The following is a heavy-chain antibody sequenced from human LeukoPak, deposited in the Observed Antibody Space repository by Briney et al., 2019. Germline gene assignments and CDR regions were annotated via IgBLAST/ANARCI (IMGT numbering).Heavy chain of an antibody. V-gene: IGHV1-8*03. Sequence: ASVKVSCKASGYTFTSYDINWVRQATGQGLEWMGWMNPNSGNTGYAQKFQGRVTITRNTSISTAYMELSSLRSEDTAVYYCARDIYRAGLRGVSRVRGGKYYFDYWGQGTLVTVSS. CDR2: MNPNSGNT. CDR1: GYTFTSYD. D-gene: IGHD3-10*01. J-gene: IGHJ4*02. CDR3: ARDIYRAGLRGVSRVRGGKYYFDY.